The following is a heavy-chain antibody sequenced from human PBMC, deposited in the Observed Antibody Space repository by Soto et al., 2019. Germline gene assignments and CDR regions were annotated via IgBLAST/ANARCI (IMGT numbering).Heavy chain of an antibody. CDR2: ISGSGST. CDR3: AKALRFTFTTGYYMDV. Sequence: EVQLLESGGGLVQPGGSLRLSCAASGFTVSSYAMSWVRQAPGKGLEWVSVISGSGSTYSADSVKGRLTISRDISKNTVYLQMNSLRAEDTAVYYCAKALRFTFTTGYYMDVWGRGTTVTFSS. V-gene: IGHV3-23*01. D-gene: IGHD3-16*01. CDR1: GFTVSSYA. J-gene: IGHJ6*03.